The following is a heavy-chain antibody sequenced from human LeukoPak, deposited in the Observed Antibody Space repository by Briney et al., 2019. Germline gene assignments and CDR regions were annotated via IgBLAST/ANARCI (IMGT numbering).Heavy chain of an antibody. Sequence: PSETLSLTCTVSGYSISSGYYWGWIRQPPGQGLEWIGSIYHSGSTYYNPSLKSRVTISVDTSKSQFSLKLSSVTAADTAVYYCAAETTAGNAWGQGTLVAVSS. D-gene: IGHD6-13*01. CDR2: IYHSGST. J-gene: IGHJ5*02. CDR3: AAETTAGNA. V-gene: IGHV4-38-2*02. CDR1: GYSISSGYY.